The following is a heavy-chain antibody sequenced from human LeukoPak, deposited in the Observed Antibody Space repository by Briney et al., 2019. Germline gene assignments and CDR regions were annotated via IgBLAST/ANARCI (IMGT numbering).Heavy chain of an antibody. Sequence: GASVKVSCKASGYTFTSHAMHWVRQAPGQRLEWMGWINAGNGNTKYSQKFQGRVTITRDTSASTAYMELSSLRSEDTAVYYCARVHYDILTGYITPDYFDYWGQGTLVTVSS. CDR3: ARVHYDILTGYITPDYFDY. V-gene: IGHV1-3*01. CDR1: GYTFTSHA. CDR2: INAGNGNT. D-gene: IGHD3-9*01. J-gene: IGHJ4*02.